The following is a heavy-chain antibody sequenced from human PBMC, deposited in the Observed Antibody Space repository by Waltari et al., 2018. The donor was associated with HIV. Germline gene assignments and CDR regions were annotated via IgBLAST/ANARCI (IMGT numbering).Heavy chain of an antibody. Sequence: QVQLQESGPGLVKPSETLSLTCAVSGGSVSSGGYYWNWIRQRPGEGLEWIGYIYYSGSTNYNPSLRSRVTISVDLSKNQYSLKLRSVTAADTAVYYCARSNGPLDYWGQGTLVTVSS. CDR1: GGSVSSGGYY. V-gene: IGHV4-61*08. CDR3: ARSNGPLDY. CDR2: IYYSGST. D-gene: IGHD7-27*01. J-gene: IGHJ4*02.